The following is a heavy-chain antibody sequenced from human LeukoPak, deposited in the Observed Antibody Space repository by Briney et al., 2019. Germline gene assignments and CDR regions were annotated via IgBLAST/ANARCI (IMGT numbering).Heavy chain of an antibody. V-gene: IGHV4-59*08. J-gene: IGHJ5*02. D-gene: IGHD4-17*01. Sequence: SETLSLTCTGSGGSISSYYWSWIRQPPGKGLEWMGYIYYSGSTNYNPSLKSRVTISVDTSKNQFSLKLSSVTAADTAVYYCARHGFGDYVVRWWFDPWGQGTLVTVSS. CDR1: GGSISSYY. CDR2: IYYSGST. CDR3: ARHGFGDYVVRWWFDP.